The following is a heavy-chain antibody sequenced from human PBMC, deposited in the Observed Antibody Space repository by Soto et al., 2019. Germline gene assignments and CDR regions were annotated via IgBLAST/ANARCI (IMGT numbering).Heavy chain of an antibody. Sequence: QVQLQESGPGLVKPSGTLSLTCAVSGGSFTSNNWWTWVRQPPGQGLEWIGEIYRTGSTNYNPSRKNRVTISLDKSENQFSRKVTSLTAADTAVYYSASRDPGTSVDYWGQGTLVTVSS. J-gene: IGHJ4*02. D-gene: IGHD1-7*01. CDR2: IYRTGST. V-gene: IGHV4-4*02. CDR1: GGSFTSNNW. CDR3: ASRDPGTSVDY.